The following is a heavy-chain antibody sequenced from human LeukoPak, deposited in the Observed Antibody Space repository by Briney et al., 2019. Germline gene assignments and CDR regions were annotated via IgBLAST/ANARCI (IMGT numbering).Heavy chain of an antibody. CDR3: ASLTYYYYMDV. CDR1: SYTFTSYG. Sequence: ASVKVSYKASSYTFTSYGISWVRQAPGQGLEWMGWISAYNVNTNYAQKLQGRVTMTTDTSTSTAYMELRSLRSDDTAVYYCASLTYYYYMDVWGKGTTVTVSS. J-gene: IGHJ6*03. V-gene: IGHV1-18*01. CDR2: ISAYNVNT.